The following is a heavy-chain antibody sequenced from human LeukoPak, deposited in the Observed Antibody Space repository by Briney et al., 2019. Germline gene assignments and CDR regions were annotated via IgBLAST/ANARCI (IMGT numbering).Heavy chain of an antibody. CDR3: ARRTGDTRFCSRFSCFLPDY. J-gene: IGHJ4*02. D-gene: IGHD2-2*01. V-gene: IGHV3-30*05. CDR1: GFTFSTYS. Sequence: GGSLRLSCAASGFTFSTYSMNWVRQAPGKGLEWVASISNGGTEFYADSVKGRFAISRDTSTNTLSLQMNSLRAEDTAVYFCARRTGDTRFCSRFSCFLPDYWGQGTLVTVSS. CDR2: ISNGGTE.